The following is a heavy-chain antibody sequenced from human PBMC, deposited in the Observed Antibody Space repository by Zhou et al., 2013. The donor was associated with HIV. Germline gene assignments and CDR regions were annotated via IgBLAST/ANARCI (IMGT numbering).Heavy chain of an antibody. CDR2: INCENGVT. Sequence: HVQLVQSGAEVKRPGASVKVSCKASGYTLTDFGINWVRQAPGQGFEWIGWINCENGVTKSARQFQGRVTLTRDRSVSTVYMDLTSLNSDDTAVYYCARIGYRGGDYWGQGTLVTVSS. V-gene: IGHV1-2*02. J-gene: IGHJ4*02. CDR1: GYTLTDFG. CDR3: ARIGYRGGDY. D-gene: IGHD1-26*01.